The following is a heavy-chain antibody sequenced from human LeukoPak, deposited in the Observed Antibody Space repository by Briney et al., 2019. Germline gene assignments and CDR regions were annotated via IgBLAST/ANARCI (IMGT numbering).Heavy chain of an antibody. CDR3: AREGPKYYYYGMDV. CDR1: GFTFEDYG. Sequence: GGSLRLSCAASGFTFEDYGMGWVRQAPGKGLEWVSALKWNGGSPGYADSVQGRFTISRDNSKNTLYLQMNSLRAEDTAVYYCAREGPKYYYYGMDVWGQGTTVTVSS. J-gene: IGHJ6*02. V-gene: IGHV3-20*04. CDR2: LKWNGGSP.